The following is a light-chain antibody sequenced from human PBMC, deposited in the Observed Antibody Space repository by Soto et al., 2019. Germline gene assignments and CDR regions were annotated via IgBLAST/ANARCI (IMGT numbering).Light chain of an antibody. CDR1: QSVGSN. Sequence: EIVMTQSPATLSVSPGERATLSCRASQSVGSNLAWYQQTPGQAPRLLIYGASTRATGIPARFSGSESGADFTLTISSLQSEDFAVYYCQQYNNWPRTFGPGTKVE. J-gene: IGKJ1*01. V-gene: IGKV3-15*01. CDR3: QQYNNWPRT. CDR2: GAS.